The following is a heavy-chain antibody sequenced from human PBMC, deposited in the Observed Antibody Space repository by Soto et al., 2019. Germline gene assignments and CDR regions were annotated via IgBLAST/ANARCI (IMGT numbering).Heavy chain of an antibody. V-gene: IGHV4-30-2*01. Sequence: SETLSLTCNVSGDSYSISTYSWSWIRQPPGKALQWIGFIYQSGVTSYNPSLASRVSISLDRSNNQCSLKLKSVTAADTAVYFCAGMPYTSGLRFDPWGPGTLVTVSS. CDR1: GDSYSISTYS. J-gene: IGHJ5*02. D-gene: IGHD6-19*01. CDR3: AGMPYTSGLRFDP. CDR2: IYQSGVT.